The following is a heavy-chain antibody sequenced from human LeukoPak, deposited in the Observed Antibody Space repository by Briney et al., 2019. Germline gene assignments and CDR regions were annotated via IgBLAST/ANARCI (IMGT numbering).Heavy chain of an antibody. Sequence: ASVRVSCKASGYTFTNYGITWVRQAPRQGLEWMGWISPNDGETTYSQKFQGRVTMTTDTSTTTAYMEVRTLRSDDTGVYYCARDLRGSTPVDYWGQGTLVTVSS. CDR2: ISPNDGET. CDR3: ARDLRGSTPVDY. V-gene: IGHV1-18*01. D-gene: IGHD3-16*01. J-gene: IGHJ4*02. CDR1: GYTFTNYG.